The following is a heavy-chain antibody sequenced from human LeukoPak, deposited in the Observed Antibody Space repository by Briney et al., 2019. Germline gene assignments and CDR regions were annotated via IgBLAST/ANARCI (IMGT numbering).Heavy chain of an antibody. D-gene: IGHD2-21*02. CDR1: GYTFTSYG. J-gene: IGHJ4*02. CDR2: VSAYNDNT. V-gene: IGHV1-18*01. CDR3: ARDQPGDTLSEY. Sequence: ASVKVSCKTSGYTFTSYGISWVRQAPGQGLEWMGWVSAYNDNTNYVQKFQGRVTMTTDTSTSTAYMELRSLSPDDTAVYYCARDQPGDTLSEYWGQGTLVTVSS.